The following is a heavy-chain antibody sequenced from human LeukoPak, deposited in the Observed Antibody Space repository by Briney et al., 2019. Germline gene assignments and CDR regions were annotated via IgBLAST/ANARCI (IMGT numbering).Heavy chain of an antibody. CDR3: ARATWSGYYRVHRFDP. D-gene: IGHD3-3*01. J-gene: IGHJ5*02. CDR1: GYTFTGYY. Sequence: ASVKVSCKASGYTFTGYYMHWVLQAPGQGLEWMGWINPNSGGTNYAQKFQGRVTMTRDTSISTAYMELSRLRSDDTAVYYCARATWSGYYRVHRFDPWGQGTLVTVSS. V-gene: IGHV1-2*02. CDR2: INPNSGGT.